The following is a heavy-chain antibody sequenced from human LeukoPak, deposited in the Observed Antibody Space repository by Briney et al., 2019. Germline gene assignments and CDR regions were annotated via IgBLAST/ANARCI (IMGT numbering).Heavy chain of an antibody. CDR2: IYYSGST. CDR3: AKRDYYDSTGYYYY. J-gene: IGHJ4*02. CDR1: GGSISSFY. Sequence: SETLSLTCTVSGGSISSFYWSWIRQPPGKGLEWIGYIYYSGSTNYNPSLKSRVTISVDKSKNQFSLKVNSVTAADTAVYYWAKRDYYDSTGYYYYWGQGALVTVSS. V-gene: IGHV4-59*12. D-gene: IGHD3-22*01.